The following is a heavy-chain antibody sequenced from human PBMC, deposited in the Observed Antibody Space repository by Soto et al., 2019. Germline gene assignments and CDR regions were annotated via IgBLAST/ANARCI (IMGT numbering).Heavy chain of an antibody. Sequence: SETLSLTCTVSGGSISSGGYYWSWIRQHPGKGLEWIGYIYYSGSTYYNPPLKSRVTISVDTSKNQFSLKLSSVTAADTAVYYCARRIVVVVAAKIGSSGMDVWGQGTTVTVSS. D-gene: IGHD2-15*01. V-gene: IGHV4-31*03. CDR2: IYYSGST. CDR1: GGSISSGGYY. J-gene: IGHJ6*02. CDR3: ARRIVVVVAAKIGSSGMDV.